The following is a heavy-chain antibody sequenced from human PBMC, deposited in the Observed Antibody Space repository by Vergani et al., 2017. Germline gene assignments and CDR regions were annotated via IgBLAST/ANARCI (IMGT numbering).Heavy chain of an antibody. D-gene: IGHD1-1*01. CDR3: ARGATNFDY. Sequence: EVQLLESGGDLVQPGGSLRLSCAASGFTFSNYAMSWVRQAPGKGLDWVSAITGNGGSTYYADSVKGRFTISRDNYKSTLYLQMNSLRAEDTAVYYCARGATNFDYWGQGTLVTVSS. CDR1: GFTFSNYA. CDR2: ITGNGGST. J-gene: IGHJ4*02. V-gene: IGHV3-23*01.